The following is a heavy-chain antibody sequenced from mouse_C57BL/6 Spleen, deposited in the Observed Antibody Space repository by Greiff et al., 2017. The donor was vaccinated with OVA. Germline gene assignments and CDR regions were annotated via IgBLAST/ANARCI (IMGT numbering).Heavy chain of an antibody. D-gene: IGHD3-2*02. Sequence: VQLQQSGPELVKPGASVKMSCKASGYTFTDYNMHWVKQSHGKSLEWIGYINPNNGGTSYNQKFKGKATLTVNKSSSTAYMELRSLTSEDSAVYYCARSPTAQATPYAMDYWGQGTSVTVSS. CDR2: INPNNGGT. J-gene: IGHJ4*01. CDR1: GYTFTDYN. CDR3: ARSPTAQATPYAMDY. V-gene: IGHV1-22*01.